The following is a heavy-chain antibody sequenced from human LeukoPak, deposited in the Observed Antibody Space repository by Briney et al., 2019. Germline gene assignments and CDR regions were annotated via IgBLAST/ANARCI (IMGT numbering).Heavy chain of an antibody. CDR1: GGTFSSYA. CDR2: IIPIFGTA. J-gene: IGHJ4*02. Sequence: VASVKVSCKASGGTFSSYAISWVRQAPGQGLEWMGGIIPIFGTANYAQKFQGRVTITADKSTSTAYMELSSLRSEDTAVYYCATDYYYDSSGSYYTVDYWGQGTLVTVSS. CDR3: ATDYYYDSSGSYYTVDY. V-gene: IGHV1-69*06. D-gene: IGHD3-22*01.